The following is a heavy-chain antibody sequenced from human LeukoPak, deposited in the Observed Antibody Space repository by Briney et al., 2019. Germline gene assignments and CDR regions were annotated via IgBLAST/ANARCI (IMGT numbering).Heavy chain of an antibody. D-gene: IGHD2-15*01. CDR2: TYYRSKWFS. Sequence: SQTLSLTCAISGDSVSSNSAAWNWIRQSPSRGLEWLGRTYYRSKWFSDYAVSVKSRITVNPDASKNLFSLQLNSVTPDDTAVYYCARTIGHLDSWGQGTPVTVSS. CDR3: ARTIGHLDS. V-gene: IGHV6-1*01. J-gene: IGHJ4*02. CDR1: GDSVSSNSAA.